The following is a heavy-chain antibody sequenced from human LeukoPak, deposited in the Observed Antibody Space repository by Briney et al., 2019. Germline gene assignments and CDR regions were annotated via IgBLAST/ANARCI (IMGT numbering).Heavy chain of an antibody. CDR3: TTDQSPTYYYDSSGYYFDY. V-gene: IGHV3-15*01. CDR1: GFTFSNAW. Sequence: PGGSLRLSCAASGFTFSNAWMSWVRQAPGKGLEWVGRIKSKTDGGTIDYAAPVKGRFTISRDDSKNTLYLQMNSLKPEDTAVYYCTTDQSPTYYYDSSGYYFDYWGQGTLVTVSS. D-gene: IGHD3-22*01. CDR2: IKSKTDGGTI. J-gene: IGHJ4*02.